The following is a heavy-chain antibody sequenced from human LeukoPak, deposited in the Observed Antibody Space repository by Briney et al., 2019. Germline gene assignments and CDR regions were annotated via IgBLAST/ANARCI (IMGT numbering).Heavy chain of an antibody. J-gene: IGHJ4*02. CDR1: GGSISSYY. Sequence: PSETLSLTCTVSGGSISSYYWSWLRQPPGKGLEWIGYIYYSGSTNYKPSLKRRFTISVDTSKNQFSLKLSSVTAADTAVYYCARQTGSGLFILPGGQGTLVTVSS. D-gene: IGHD3/OR15-3a*01. CDR3: ARQTGSGLFILP. V-gene: IGHV4-59*01. CDR2: IYYSGST.